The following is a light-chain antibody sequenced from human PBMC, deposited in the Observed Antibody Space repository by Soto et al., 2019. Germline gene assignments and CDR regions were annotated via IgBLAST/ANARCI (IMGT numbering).Light chain of an antibody. J-gene: IGKJ5*01. Sequence: DIQMTQSPSSVSASVGDRVTITCRASQDISSWLAWYQQKPGKAPKLLIYAASSLQSGVPSRFIGSGSGTDFTLPISSLQPEDFATYYCQQANSFPITFGQGTRLEIK. CDR1: QDISSW. CDR3: QQANSFPIT. CDR2: AAS. V-gene: IGKV1-12*01.